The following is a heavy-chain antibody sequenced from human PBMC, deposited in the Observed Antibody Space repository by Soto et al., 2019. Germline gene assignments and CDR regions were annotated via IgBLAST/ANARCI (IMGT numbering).Heavy chain of an antibody. CDR3: ATGQAAGNILQH. V-gene: IGHV1-24*01. Sequence: ASVKVSCKVSGYTLTELSMHWVRQAPGKGLEWMGGFDPEDGETIYAQKFQGRVTMTEDTSTDTAYMELSSLRSEDTAVYYCATGQAAGNILQHWGQGTLVTVYS. J-gene: IGHJ1*01. CDR1: GYTLTELS. CDR2: FDPEDGET. D-gene: IGHD1-1*01.